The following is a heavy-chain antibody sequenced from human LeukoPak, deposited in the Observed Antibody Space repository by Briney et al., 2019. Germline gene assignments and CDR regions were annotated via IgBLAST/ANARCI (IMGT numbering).Heavy chain of an antibody. CDR2: IYYSGST. CDR1: GGSISSSSYY. CDR3: ARHYKYYDSSGYLY. Sequence: SETLSLTCTVSGGSISSSSYYWGWIHQPPGKGLEWIGSIYYSGSTYYNPSLKSRVTISVATSKNQFSLNLSSVTAADTAVYYCARHYKYYDSSGYLYWGQGTLVTVSS. J-gene: IGHJ4*02. V-gene: IGHV4-39*01. D-gene: IGHD3-22*01.